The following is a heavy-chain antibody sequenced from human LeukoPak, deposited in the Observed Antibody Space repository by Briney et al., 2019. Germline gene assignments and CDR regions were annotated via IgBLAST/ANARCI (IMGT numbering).Heavy chain of an antibody. D-gene: IGHD6-19*01. J-gene: IGHJ4*02. CDR2: INHSGST. CDR3: ARGEQWLRYDS. CDR1: GGSFSGYY. V-gene: IGHV4-34*01. Sequence: SETLSLTCAVYGGSFSGYYWSWIRQPPGKGLEWIGEINHSGSTNYNPSLKSRVTISVDTSKNQFSLKLSSVTAADAAVYYCARGEQWLRYDSWGQGTLVTVSS.